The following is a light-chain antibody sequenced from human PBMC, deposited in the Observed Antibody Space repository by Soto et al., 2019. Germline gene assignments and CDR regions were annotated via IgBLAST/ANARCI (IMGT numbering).Light chain of an antibody. V-gene: IGKV3-20*01. J-gene: IGKJ1*01. CDR1: QSVRSSY. CDR3: QQYGSSPQT. CDR2: GAT. Sequence: IVLTQSPGTLSLSPGERATLSCRASQSVRSSYLAWYQQKPGQAPRLLIYGATSRATGIPDRFSGSGSGTDFTLTISRLQPEGFAVYYCQQYGSSPQTFGQGTKVEIK.